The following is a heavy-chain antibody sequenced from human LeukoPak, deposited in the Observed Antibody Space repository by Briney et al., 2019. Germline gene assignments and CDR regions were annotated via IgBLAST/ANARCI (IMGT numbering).Heavy chain of an antibody. Sequence: PGGSLRLSCAASGFTFDDYTMHWVRQTPGKGLEWVSLISWDGDSTYYADSVKGRFSVSRDNNKNSLYLQMNSLRAEDTAVYYCATDSSQQIALAGTAFDYWGQGTLVTVSS. CDR2: ISWDGDST. CDR3: ATDSSQQIALAGTAFDY. V-gene: IGHV3-43*01. D-gene: IGHD6-19*01. J-gene: IGHJ4*02. CDR1: GFTFDDYT.